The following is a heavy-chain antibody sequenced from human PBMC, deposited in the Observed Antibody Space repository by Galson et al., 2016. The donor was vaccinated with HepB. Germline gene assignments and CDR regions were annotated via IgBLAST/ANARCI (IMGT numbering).Heavy chain of an antibody. V-gene: IGHV1-3*04. CDR1: GYTFTTSG. J-gene: IGHJ5*02. CDR3: ARGADYGDKWFDP. Sequence: SVKVSCKASGYTFTTSGMHWVRQAPGQRLEWIGWINTGYGNTKNSEKFQDRVTLATDTSANTVYMELNSLTSEDTAVYYCARGADYGDKWFDPWGQGALVIVSS. CDR2: INTGYGNT. D-gene: IGHD4-17*01.